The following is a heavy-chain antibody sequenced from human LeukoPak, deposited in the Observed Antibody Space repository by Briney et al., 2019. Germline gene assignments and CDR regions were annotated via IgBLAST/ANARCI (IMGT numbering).Heavy chain of an antibody. J-gene: IGHJ4*02. D-gene: IGHD4-23*01. CDR3: AKVPHYGGKSPYFGF. V-gene: IGHV3-23*01. CDR2: ISGSGGET. Sequence: GGSLRLSCAASGFTFPHYVMSRVRQAPGKGLEWVSSISGSGGETHSTDSVKGRFTISRDNSKGTLYLQLSSLRAEDTAVYYCAKVPHYGGKSPYFGFGGQGTLVTVSS. CDR1: GFTFPHYV.